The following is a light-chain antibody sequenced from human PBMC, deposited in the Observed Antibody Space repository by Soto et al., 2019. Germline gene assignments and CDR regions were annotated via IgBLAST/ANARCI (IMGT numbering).Light chain of an antibody. V-gene: IGKV3-11*01. CDR2: DAS. CDR1: QSVSSY. J-gene: IGKJ4*01. Sequence: EIVLTQSPATLSLSPGERATLSCRASQSVSSYLAWYQQKPGQAPRLLIYDASNRANGIPASFSSGGSWTDFTLTFSSLEPEDFASYDGQQRSNWPALTFGGGTKVDIK. CDR3: QQRSNWPALT.